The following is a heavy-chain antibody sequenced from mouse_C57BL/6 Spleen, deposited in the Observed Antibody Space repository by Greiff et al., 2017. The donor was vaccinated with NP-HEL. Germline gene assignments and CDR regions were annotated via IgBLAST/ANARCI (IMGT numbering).Heavy chain of an antibody. CDR1: GYTFTSYW. J-gene: IGHJ3*01. CDR2: INPSNGGT. CDR3: ARSFYDGYRFAY. D-gene: IGHD2-3*01. V-gene: IGHV1-53*01. Sequence: QVQLQQPGTELVKPGASVKLSCKASGYTFTSYWMPWVKQRPGQGLEWIGHINPSNGGTNYNEKFQSKATLTVDKSSSTAYMQRSSLTSEDSAVYYCARSFYDGYRFAYWGQGTLVTVSA.